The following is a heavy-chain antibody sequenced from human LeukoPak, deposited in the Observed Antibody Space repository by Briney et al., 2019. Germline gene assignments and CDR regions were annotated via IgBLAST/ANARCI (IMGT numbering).Heavy chain of an antibody. CDR1: SGSISTYY. V-gene: IGHV4-59*01. CDR3: ARGRSRDGYNYDY. CDR2: IYYSGST. Sequence: SETLSLTCTVSSGSISTYYWSWIGQPPGKGLEWIGYIYYSGSTNYTPSLKSRVTISVDTSKNQFSLNLSSVTAADTAVYYCARGRSRDGYNYDYWGQGTLVTVSS. D-gene: IGHD5-24*01. J-gene: IGHJ4*02.